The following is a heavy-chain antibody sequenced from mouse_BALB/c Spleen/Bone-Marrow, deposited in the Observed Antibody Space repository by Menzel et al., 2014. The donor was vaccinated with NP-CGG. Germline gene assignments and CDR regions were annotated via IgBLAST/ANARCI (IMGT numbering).Heavy chain of an antibody. D-gene: IGHD2-4*01. CDR3: ARSSSYDYDVGFAY. CDR2: ISYSGST. V-gene: IGHV3-2*02. Sequence: EVKLVESGPGLVKPSQSLSLPCIVTGYSITRDYAWNWIRQFPGNKLEWMGYISYSGSTTYNPSLESRISITRDTSENQFFLQLNSVATEDTATYYCARSSSYDYDVGFAYWGQGTLVTVSA. CDR1: GYSITRDYA. J-gene: IGHJ3*01.